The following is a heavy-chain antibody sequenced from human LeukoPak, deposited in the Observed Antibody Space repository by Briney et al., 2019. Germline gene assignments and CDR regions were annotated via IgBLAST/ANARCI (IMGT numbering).Heavy chain of an antibody. CDR3: AKGYSYGLPYGMDV. V-gene: IGHV3-74*01. Sequence: PGGSLRLSCAASGFSFSYYWMHWVRQGSGKGPVWVSRIIGDGTRTDYADSVKGRFTISRDNAKNSLYLQMNSLRAEDTALYYCAKGYSYGLPYGMDVWGQGTTVTVSS. J-gene: IGHJ6*02. D-gene: IGHD5-18*01. CDR1: GFSFSYYW. CDR2: IIGDGTRT.